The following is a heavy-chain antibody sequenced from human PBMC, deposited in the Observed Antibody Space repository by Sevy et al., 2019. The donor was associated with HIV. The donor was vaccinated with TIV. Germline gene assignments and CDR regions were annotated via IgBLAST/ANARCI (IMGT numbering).Heavy chain of an antibody. J-gene: IGHJ5*02. CDR3: ARARITMVRGARRFDP. CDR2: INHSGST. V-gene: IGHV4-34*01. Sequence: SETLSLTCAVYGGSFSGYYWSWIRQPPGKGLEWIGEINHSGSTNYNPSLKSRVTISVDTSKNQFSLKLSSVTAADTAVYYCARARITMVRGARRFDPWGQGTLVTVSS. CDR1: GGSFSGYY. D-gene: IGHD3-10*01.